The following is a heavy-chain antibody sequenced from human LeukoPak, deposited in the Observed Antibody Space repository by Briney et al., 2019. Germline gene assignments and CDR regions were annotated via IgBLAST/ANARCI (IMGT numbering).Heavy chain of an antibody. J-gene: IGHJ4*02. CDR2: ISGSGGST. CDR1: GFTFSSYG. V-gene: IGHV3-23*01. D-gene: IGHD5-18*01. Sequence: GGTLRLSCAASGFTFSSYGMSWVRQAPGKGLEWVSAISGSGGSTYYADSVKGRFTISRDNSKNTLYLQMNSLRAEDTAVYYCAKDRGGIQLWFRFEATKYYFDYWGQGTLVTVSS. CDR3: AKDRGGIQLWFRFEATKYYFDY.